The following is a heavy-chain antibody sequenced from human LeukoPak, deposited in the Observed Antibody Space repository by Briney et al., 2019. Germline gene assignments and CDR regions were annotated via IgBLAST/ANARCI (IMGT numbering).Heavy chain of an antibody. Sequence: PGGSLRLSCAASGFTFSDYYMSWIRQAPGKGLECISYINTSGRTIYYADSVKGRFTISRDNANNSLYLQMNNVRAEDTAVYYCARTSMDRLDCWGQGTLVTVSS. J-gene: IGHJ4*02. CDR1: GFTFSDYY. V-gene: IGHV3-11*04. D-gene: IGHD2/OR15-2a*01. CDR2: INTSGRTI. CDR3: ARTSMDRLDC.